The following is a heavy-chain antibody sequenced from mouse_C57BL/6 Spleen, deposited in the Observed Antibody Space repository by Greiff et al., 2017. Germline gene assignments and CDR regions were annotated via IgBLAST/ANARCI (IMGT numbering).Heavy chain of an antibody. CDR2: ISYSGST. J-gene: IGHJ3*01. CDR3: ARSVTGASWFAY. D-gene: IGHD4-1*01. CDR1: GYSITSDY. V-gene: IGHV3-8*01. Sequence: EVKVVESGPGLAKPSPTLSLSCSVTGYSITSDYWNWIRKFPGNKLEYMGYISYSGSTYYNPSLKSRISITRDTSKNQYYLQLNSVTTEDTATYYCARSVTGASWFAYWGQGTLVTVSA.